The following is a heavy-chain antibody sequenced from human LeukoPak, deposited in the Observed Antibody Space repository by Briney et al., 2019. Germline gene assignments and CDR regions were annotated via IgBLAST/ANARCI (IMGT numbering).Heavy chain of an antibody. CDR1: GDSISSGGYY. V-gene: IGHV4-30-4*01. CDR2: MQNTGSA. D-gene: IGHD2-8*01. CDR3: ARRRNGWFDP. J-gene: IGHJ5*02. Sequence: NPSHTLSLTCIVSGDSISSGGYYWTWIRKPPGKGLECLGYMQNTGSAYYNPSLKSRISISVDTSKNQFSLRLDSVTAADTAVYYCARRRNGWFDPWGQGALVTVSS.